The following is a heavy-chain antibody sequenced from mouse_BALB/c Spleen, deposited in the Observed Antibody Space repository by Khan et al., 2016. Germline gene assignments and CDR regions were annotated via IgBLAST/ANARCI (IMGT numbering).Heavy chain of an antibody. CDR1: GFSLNTYGIG. CDR2: IWWNDNN. J-gene: IGHJ3*01. D-gene: IGHD3-3*01. Sequence: QVTLKESGPGILQPSQTLSLTCSFAGFSLNTYGIGVGWIRQPSGKGLEWLAHIWWNDNNSYNTALKSRLTISKDTSNNQVFLKIASVDTPDTDTYYCARIARWDGAVWGQGSLVTVSA. CDR3: ARIARWDGAV. V-gene: IGHV8-11*01.